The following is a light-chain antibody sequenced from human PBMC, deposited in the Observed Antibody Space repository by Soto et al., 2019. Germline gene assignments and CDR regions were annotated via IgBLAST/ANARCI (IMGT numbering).Light chain of an antibody. Sequence: EIVMTQSPATLSVSPGERATLSCRASQSVSSNLAWYQQKPGQAPRVLIYGASTRATGIPARFSGSGSGTEFTLTISGLQSEDFAVYYCQQYNNWPLWTFGQGTKVEIK. CDR3: QQYNNWPLWT. J-gene: IGKJ1*01. CDR1: QSVSSN. V-gene: IGKV3-15*01. CDR2: GAS.